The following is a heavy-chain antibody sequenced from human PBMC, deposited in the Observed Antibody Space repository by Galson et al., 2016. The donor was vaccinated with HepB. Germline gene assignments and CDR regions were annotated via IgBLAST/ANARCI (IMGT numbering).Heavy chain of an antibody. Sequence: SLRLSCAASGFIFSNYALAWVRQAPGKGLEWVSAVNDGGDDTYYADSLKGRFTISRDNSKNTLYLQMNGLRVDDTAVYYCAKVIGDSDYWGQGTLVIVSS. J-gene: IGHJ4*01. CDR2: VNDGGDDT. V-gene: IGHV3-23*01. CDR1: GFIFSNYA. D-gene: IGHD3-16*01. CDR3: AKVIGDSDY.